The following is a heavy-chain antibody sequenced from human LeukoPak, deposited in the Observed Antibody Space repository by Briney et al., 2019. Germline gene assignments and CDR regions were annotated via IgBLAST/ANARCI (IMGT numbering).Heavy chain of an antibody. Sequence: PGRSLRLSCAASGFTFSSYAMHWVRQAPGKGLEWVAVISYDGSNKYYADSVKDRFTISRDNSKNTLYLQMNSLRAEDTAVYYCARDQDYDHLYYYYGMDVWGQGTTVTVSS. CDR3: ARDQDYDHLYYYYGMDV. CDR1: GFTFSSYA. V-gene: IGHV3-30-3*01. D-gene: IGHD3-22*01. J-gene: IGHJ6*02. CDR2: ISYDGSNK.